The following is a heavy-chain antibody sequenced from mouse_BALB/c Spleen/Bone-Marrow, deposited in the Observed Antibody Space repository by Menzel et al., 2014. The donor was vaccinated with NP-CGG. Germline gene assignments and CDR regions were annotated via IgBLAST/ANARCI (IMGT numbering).Heavy chain of an antibody. Sequence: VQLQQSGAEPVRPGASVKLSCKASGYTFTNYWINWVKQRPGQGLEWIGNIYPSDSYTTYNQNFKDKATLTVDKSSSTAYMQLSSPTSEDSAVYYCTGYGNYFDYWGQGTTLTVSS. D-gene: IGHD2-1*01. CDR3: TGYGNYFDY. J-gene: IGHJ2*01. V-gene: IGHV1-69*02. CDR2: IYPSDSYT. CDR1: GYTFTNYW.